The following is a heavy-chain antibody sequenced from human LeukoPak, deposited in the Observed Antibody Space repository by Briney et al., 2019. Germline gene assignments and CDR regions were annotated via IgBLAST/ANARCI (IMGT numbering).Heavy chain of an antibody. J-gene: IGHJ4*02. CDR1: GYTLTGYY. CDR2: INPNSGGT. V-gene: IGHV1-2*02. D-gene: IGHD2-15*01. Sequence: ASVKVSCKASGYTLTGYYMHWVRQAPGQGLEWMGWINPNSGGTNYAQKFQGGVTITRDTSISTAYMELSRLRSDDTAVYCCASGYCSGGSCYFLDYRGQGTLVTVSS. CDR3: ASGYCSGGSCYFLDY.